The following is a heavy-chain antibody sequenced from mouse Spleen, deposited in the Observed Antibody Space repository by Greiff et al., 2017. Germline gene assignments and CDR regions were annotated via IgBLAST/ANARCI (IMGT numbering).Heavy chain of an antibody. J-gene: IGHJ4*01. V-gene: IGHV5-17*01. CDR2: ISSGSSTI. Sequence: DVHLVESGGGLVKPGGSLKLSCAASGFTFSDYGMHWVRQAPEKGLEWVAYISSGSSTIYYADTVKGRFTISRDNAKNTLFLQMTSLRSEDTAMYYCARRHYGTSYYAMDYWGQGTSVTVSS. D-gene: IGHD2-1*01. CDR3: ARRHYGTSYYAMDY. CDR1: GFTFSDYG.